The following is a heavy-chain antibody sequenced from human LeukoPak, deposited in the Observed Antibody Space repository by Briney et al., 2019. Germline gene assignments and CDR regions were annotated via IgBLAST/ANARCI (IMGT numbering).Heavy chain of an antibody. CDR2: IYYSGST. V-gene: IGHV4-59*11. CDR1: GGSISSHY. D-gene: IGHD3-3*01. Sequence: SETLSLTCTVSGGSISSHYWSWIRQPPGKGLEWIGYIYYSGSTNYNPSLKSRVTISADTSKNQFSLKLSSVTAADTAVYYCARTLPGFWSGYYTFDYWGQGTLVTVSS. CDR3: ARTLPGFWSGYYTFDY. J-gene: IGHJ4*02.